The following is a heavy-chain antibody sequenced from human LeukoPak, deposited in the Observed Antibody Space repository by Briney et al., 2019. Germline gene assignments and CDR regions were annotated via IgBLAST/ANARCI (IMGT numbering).Heavy chain of an antibody. CDR1: GGSFSGYY. Sequence: PSETLSLTCAVYGGSFSGYYWSWIRLLPGKGLEWIGESIHSGSTNYNPSLKSRVTISVDTSKNQFSLNLTSVTAADTALYYCARGFRSAVRRFDYWGLGTLVTVSS. CDR3: ARGFRSAVRRFDY. J-gene: IGHJ4*02. V-gene: IGHV4-34*01. D-gene: IGHD6-19*01. CDR2: SIHSGST.